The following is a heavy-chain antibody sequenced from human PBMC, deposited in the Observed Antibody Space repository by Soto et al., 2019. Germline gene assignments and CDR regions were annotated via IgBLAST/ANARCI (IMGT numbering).Heavy chain of an antibody. Sequence: SETLSLTCTVSGGSISSYYWSWIRQPPGKGLEWIGYIYYSGSTNYNPSLKSRVTISVDTSKNQFSLKLSSVTAADTAVYYCARDVVGVCSGGSCYSPPYGMDVWGQGTTVTVSS. D-gene: IGHD2-15*01. CDR1: GGSISSYY. CDR3: ARDVVGVCSGGSCYSPPYGMDV. J-gene: IGHJ6*02. CDR2: IYYSGST. V-gene: IGHV4-59*01.